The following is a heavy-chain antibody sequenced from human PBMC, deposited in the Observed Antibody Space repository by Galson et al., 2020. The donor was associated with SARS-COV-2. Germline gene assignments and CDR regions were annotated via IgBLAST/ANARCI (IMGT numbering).Heavy chain of an antibody. J-gene: IGHJ3*02. CDR1: GLTFSSYG. Sequence: GESLKISCAASGLTFSSYGMHWVRQAPGKGLEWVAVIWYDGSNKYYADSVKGRFTISRDNSKNTLYLQMNSLRAEDTAVYYCAKDLYGGNSGLHAFDICGQGTMVTVSS. D-gene: IGHD4-17*01. CDR2: IWYDGSNK. V-gene: IGHV3-33*06. CDR3: AKDLYGGNSGLHAFDI.